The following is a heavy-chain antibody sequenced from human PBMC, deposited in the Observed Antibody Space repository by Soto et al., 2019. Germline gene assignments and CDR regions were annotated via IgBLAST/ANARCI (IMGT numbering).Heavy chain of an antibody. J-gene: IGHJ6*02. Sequence: EVQLVESGGGLVQPGGSLRLSCAASGFTFSSYSMNWVRQAPGKGLEWVSYISSSSSTIYYADSVKGRFTISRDNAKNSLYLQMNSLRDEDTAVYYCARVGGMIGDKKSYGMDVWGQGTTVTVSS. CDR1: GFTFSSYS. V-gene: IGHV3-48*02. D-gene: IGHD3-22*01. CDR3: ARVGGMIGDKKSYGMDV. CDR2: ISSSSSTI.